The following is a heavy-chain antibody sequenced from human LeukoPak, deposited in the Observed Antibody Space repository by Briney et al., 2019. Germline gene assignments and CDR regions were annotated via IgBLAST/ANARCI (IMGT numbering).Heavy chain of an antibody. V-gene: IGHV1-69*05. D-gene: IGHD6-19*01. CDR1: GYTFTSYY. J-gene: IGHJ4*02. CDR2: IIPIFGTA. Sequence: GASVKVSCKASGYTFTSYYMHWVRQAPGQGLEWMGGIIPIFGTANYAQKFQGRVTITTDESTSTAYMELSSLRSEDTAVYYCARPKSSGWYGFDYWGQGTLVTVSS. CDR3: ARPKSSGWYGFDY.